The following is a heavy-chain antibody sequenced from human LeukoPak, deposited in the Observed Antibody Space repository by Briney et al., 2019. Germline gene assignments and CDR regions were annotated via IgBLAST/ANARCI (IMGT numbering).Heavy chain of an antibody. D-gene: IGHD4-17*01. V-gene: IGHV3-53*01. CDR3: AKSHIGGAWYIGS. Sequence: PGGSLRLSCAASGFTVSSNYMSWVRQAPGKGLEWGSVIYSGDSTYYADSVKGRFTVSRDNSKNSLYLQMNSLRAEDTAVYYCAKSHIGGAWYIGSWGQGTLVTVSS. CDR2: IYSGDST. CDR1: GFTVSSNY. J-gene: IGHJ4*02.